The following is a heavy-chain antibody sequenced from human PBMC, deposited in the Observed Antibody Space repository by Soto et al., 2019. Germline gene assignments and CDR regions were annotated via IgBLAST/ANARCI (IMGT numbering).Heavy chain of an antibody. CDR2: ISSGGTTI. Sequence: PGGSLRLSCAASGFTLSDYYMSWIRQAPGKGLEWISYISSGGTTIYYADSVKGRFTISRDNAKNSLYLQMHSLRAEDTAVYYCASKPYCGDKCYYKSWGQGTLVTVSS. CDR3: ASKPYCGDKCYYKS. CDR1: GFTLSDYY. V-gene: IGHV3-11*01. J-gene: IGHJ5*02. D-gene: IGHD2-21*01.